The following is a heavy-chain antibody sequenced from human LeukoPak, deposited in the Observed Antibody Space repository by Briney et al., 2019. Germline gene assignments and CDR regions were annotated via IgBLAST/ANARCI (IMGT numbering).Heavy chain of an antibody. Sequence: PGGSLRLSCAASGFTFSSYSMNWVRQAPGKGLEWVANIKKDGSVKYYGDSVKGRFTIFRDNAKNTLYLQMNSLRVEDTAVYFCARDGVEFIPFDYWGLGTLVTVSS. V-gene: IGHV3-7*01. J-gene: IGHJ4*02. D-gene: IGHD2-21*01. CDR3: ARDGVEFIPFDY. CDR1: GFTFSSYS. CDR2: IKKDGSVK.